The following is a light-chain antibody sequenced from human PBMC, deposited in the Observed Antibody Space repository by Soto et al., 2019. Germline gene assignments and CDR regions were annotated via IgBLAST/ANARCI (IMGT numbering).Light chain of an antibody. CDR1: YTISNNY. CDR2: GAF. J-gene: IGKJ1*01. CDR3: QQYGDSPQT. Sequence: EIVLTQSPGTLSLSPGERATLSCRASYTISNNYVAWYQQKPGQAPRLLIFGAFRRATGIPVRFSGGGSGTQFTLTVSRLEPEDFAVYFCQQYGDSPQTFGQGTKVEVK. V-gene: IGKV3-20*01.